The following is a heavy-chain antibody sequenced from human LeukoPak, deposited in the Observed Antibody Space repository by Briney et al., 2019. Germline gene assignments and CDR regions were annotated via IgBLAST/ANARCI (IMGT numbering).Heavy chain of an antibody. CDR1: GYTFTGYY. J-gene: IGHJ5*02. CDR3: ARAPKGFTWFDP. Sequence: ASVKVSCKASGYTFTGYYMHWVRQAPGQGLEWMGWINPNSGGTNYAQKFQGRVTMTRDTSISTAYVELSRLRSDDTAVYYCARAPKGFTWFDPWGQGTLVTVSS. D-gene: IGHD2-15*01. V-gene: IGHV1-2*02. CDR2: INPNSGGT.